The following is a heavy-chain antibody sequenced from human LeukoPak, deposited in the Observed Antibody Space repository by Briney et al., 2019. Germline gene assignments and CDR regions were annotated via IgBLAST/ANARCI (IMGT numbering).Heavy chain of an antibody. D-gene: IGHD2-8*01. CDR1: GYSFTNYW. J-gene: IGHJ4*02. CDR3: ARFNDIGAY. CDR2: IDPSDSYT. Sequence: GESLRISCKGSGYSFTNYWISWVRQLPGKGLEWMGKIDPSDSYTNYSPSFQGHVTISADKSISTAYLQWSSLKALDSAMYYCARFNDIGAYWGQGTLVTVSS. V-gene: IGHV5-10-1*01.